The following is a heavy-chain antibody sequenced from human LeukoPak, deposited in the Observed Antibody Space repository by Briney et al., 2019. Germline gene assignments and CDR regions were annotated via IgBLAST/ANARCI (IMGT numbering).Heavy chain of an antibody. D-gene: IGHD4-23*01. J-gene: IGHJ4*02. Sequence: GGSLRLSCVASGFTFSKAWMDWVRQSPGKGLEWVGRIKSISAGGTTDYAAPVKGRFSISRDDSKNTLYLQMDSLISEDTAIYYCGDVGTTPWTPNWGQGILVTVSS. CDR3: GDVGTTPWTPN. CDR1: GFTFSKAW. V-gene: IGHV3-15*01. CDR2: IKSISAGGTT.